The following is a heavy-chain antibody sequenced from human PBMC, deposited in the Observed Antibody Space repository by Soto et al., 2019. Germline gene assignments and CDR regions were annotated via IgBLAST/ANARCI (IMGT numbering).Heavy chain of an antibody. CDR1: GGPISSSSYY. CDR2: IYYSGST. D-gene: IGHD3-9*01. V-gene: IGHV4-39*01. J-gene: IGHJ6*03. Sequence: SETLSLTCTVSGGPISSSSYYWGWIRQPPGKGLEWIGSIYYSGSTYYNPSLKSRVTISVDTSKNQFSLKLSSVTAADTAVYYCARRLRYFDWLPHYMDVWGKGTTVTVSS. CDR3: ARRLRYFDWLPHYMDV.